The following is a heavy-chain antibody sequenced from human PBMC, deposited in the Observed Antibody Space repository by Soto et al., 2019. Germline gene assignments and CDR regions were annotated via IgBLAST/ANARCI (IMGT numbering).Heavy chain of an antibody. V-gene: IGHV3-20*04. CDR1: GFPFDDYG. Sequence: PGGSLRLSCAASGFPFDDYGMSWVRQAPGKGLEWVSGINRDGGSTGYADSVKGRFTISRDNAKNSLYLQMNSLRAEDTAFYYCARAPGYYGAFFAFWGQGNLVTVSS. D-gene: IGHD4-17*01. CDR3: ARAPGYYGAFFAF. CDR2: INRDGGST. J-gene: IGHJ4*02.